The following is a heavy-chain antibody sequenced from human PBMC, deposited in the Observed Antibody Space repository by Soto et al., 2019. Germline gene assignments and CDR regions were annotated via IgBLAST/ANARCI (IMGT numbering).Heavy chain of an antibody. CDR1: GFTFSSYS. D-gene: IGHD3-10*01. CDR3: ARSMVRGVIITPEAFDI. J-gene: IGHJ3*02. V-gene: IGHV3-21*01. Sequence: GGSLSLSSAASGFTFSSYSMNWVRQAPGKGLEWVSAISSSSSYIYYADTVNGRFTNSRDNAKTSLDLQMNSLRAEDTAVYYCARSMVRGVIITPEAFDIWGQGTMVTVSS. CDR2: ISSSSSYI.